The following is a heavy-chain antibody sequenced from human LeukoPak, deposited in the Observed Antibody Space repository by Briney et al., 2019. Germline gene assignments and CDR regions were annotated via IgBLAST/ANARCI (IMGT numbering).Heavy chain of an antibody. CDR3: ARGRAFGGPLNRRKIAFDI. V-gene: IGHV4-39*07. CDR1: GVSISTSRYY. D-gene: IGHD3-16*01. J-gene: IGHJ3*02. Sequence: PSETLSLTCTVSGVSISTSRYYWGWVRQPPGKGLEWIGEINHSGSTNYNPSLKSRVTISVDTSKNQFSLKLSTVTAADTAVYYCARGRAFGGPLNRRKIAFDIWGQGTMVTVSS. CDR2: INHSGST.